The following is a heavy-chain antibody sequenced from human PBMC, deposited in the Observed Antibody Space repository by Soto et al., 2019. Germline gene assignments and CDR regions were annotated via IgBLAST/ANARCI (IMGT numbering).Heavy chain of an antibody. CDR3: AKDTYLG. V-gene: IGHV3-30*18. Sequence: QVQLVESGGGVVQPGRSLRLSCAASGLTFSSYGMHWVRQAPGKGLEWVAVISYDGSNKYYADSVKGRFTISRDNSKNTLYLQMNSLRAEDTAVYYCAKDTYLGWVQGTLVTVSS. CDR1: GLTFSSYG. J-gene: IGHJ4*02. CDR2: ISYDGSNK.